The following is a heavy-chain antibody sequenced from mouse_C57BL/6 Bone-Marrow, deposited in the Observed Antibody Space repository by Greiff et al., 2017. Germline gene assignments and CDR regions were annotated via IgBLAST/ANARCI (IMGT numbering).Heavy chain of an antibody. J-gene: IGHJ2*01. CDR1: GFTFSSYG. V-gene: IGHV5-6*01. CDR3: ARNGYGLFDY. CDR2: ISSGGSYT. Sequence: EVKLVESGGDLVKPGGSLKLSCAASGFTFSSYGMSWVRQTPDKRLEWVATISSGGSYTYYPDSVKGRFTISRDNAKNTLYLQMSSLKSEDTAKYYCARNGYGLFDYWGQGTTLTVSS. D-gene: IGHD2-2*01.